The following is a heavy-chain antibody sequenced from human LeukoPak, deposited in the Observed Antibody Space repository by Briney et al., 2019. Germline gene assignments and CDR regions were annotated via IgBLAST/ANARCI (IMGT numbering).Heavy chain of an antibody. CDR3: ARGYCSSTSCYAFDY. CDR2: INPNSGGT. J-gene: IGHJ4*02. D-gene: IGHD2-2*01. V-gene: IGHV1-2*02. Sequence: GASVKVSCKASGYTFNSYGISWVRQAPGQGLEWMGWINPNSGGTNYAQKFQGRVTMTRDTSISTAYMELSRLRSDDTAVYYCARGYCSSTSCYAFDYWGQGTLVTVSS. CDR1: GYTFNSYG.